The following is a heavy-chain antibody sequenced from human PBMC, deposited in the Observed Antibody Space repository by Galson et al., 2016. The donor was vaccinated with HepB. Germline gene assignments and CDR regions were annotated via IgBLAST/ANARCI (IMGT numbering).Heavy chain of an antibody. J-gene: IGHJ3*02. CDR2: SSGYTGKT. CDR3: ARDPVHYYDSSGYYGGAFDI. D-gene: IGHD3-22*01. Sequence: SVKVSCKASGXXFTXXXISXXXQAXGQGLEWMGWSSGYTGKTNYAQKFQGRVTMTTDTSTSTAHMQLGSLRSDDTAVYYCARDPVHYYDSSGYYGGAFDIWGQGTMVAVSS. CDR1: GXXFTXXX. V-gene: IGHV1-18*01.